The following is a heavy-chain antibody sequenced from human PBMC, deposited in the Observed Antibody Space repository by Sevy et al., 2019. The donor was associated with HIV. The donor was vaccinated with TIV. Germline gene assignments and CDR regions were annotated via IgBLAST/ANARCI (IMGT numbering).Heavy chain of an antibody. CDR3: AKGLGMVQGALLSDDV. V-gene: IGHV3-30*02. CDR1: GFTFSRYG. Sequence: GPLRLSCAASGFTFSRYGMHWVRQAPGKGLEWVAFIRYDGSTKYYAESVKGRFIISRDNSKDTLYLQMNSLRGDDTSLYYCAKGLGMVQGALLSDDVWGQGTMVTVSS. CDR2: IRYDGSTK. J-gene: IGHJ3*01. D-gene: IGHD3-10*01.